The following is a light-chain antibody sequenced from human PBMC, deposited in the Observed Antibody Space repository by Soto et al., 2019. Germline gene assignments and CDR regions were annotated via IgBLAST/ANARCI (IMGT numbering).Light chain of an antibody. CDR2: AVS. J-gene: IGKJ1*01. CDR1: QSIINN. V-gene: IGKV3D-15*01. Sequence: EIVMTQSPATLSVSPGERATLSCRASQSIINNLAWYQQKPGQAPRLLIYAVSTRATGIPARFSGSGSGTEFTLTISSLQSEDFAVYYCRQGDNWPWTFGQGTKV. CDR3: RQGDNWPWT.